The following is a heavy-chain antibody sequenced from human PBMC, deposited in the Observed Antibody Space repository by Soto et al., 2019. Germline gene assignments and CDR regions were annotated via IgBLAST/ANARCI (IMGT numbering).Heavy chain of an antibody. CDR3: ARVGTTRMRRRIRGNHYGMDV. D-gene: IGHD3-10*01. Sequence: EVQLVESGGGLVKPGGSLRLSCAASGFTFSSYTMNWVRQAPGKGLDWVSSINSIGSYIYDVDAVKGLFTIARDNAKKTLYLEMNLLRLEDTAIYYCARVGTTRMRRRIRGNHYGMDVWGHGTTVIVSS. CDR1: GFTFSSYT. J-gene: IGHJ6*02. CDR2: INSIGSYI. V-gene: IGHV3-21*01.